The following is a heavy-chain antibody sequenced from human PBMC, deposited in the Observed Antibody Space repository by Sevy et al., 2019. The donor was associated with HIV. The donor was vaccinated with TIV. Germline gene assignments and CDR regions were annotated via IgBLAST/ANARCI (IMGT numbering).Heavy chain of an antibody. CDR3: ARGGRVDIVVVPATNPLNWFDP. J-gene: IGHJ5*02. CDR1: AYTFSSYG. CDR2: ISAYNGNT. D-gene: IGHD2-2*01. V-gene: IGHV1-18*01. Sequence: ASVKVSCKASAYTFSSYGINWVRQAPGQGIEWMGWISAYNGNTQYAQKFRGRVSLATDTSTSTAYMELRSLRSDDTAVYYCARGGRVDIVVVPATNPLNWFDPWGQGTLVTVSS.